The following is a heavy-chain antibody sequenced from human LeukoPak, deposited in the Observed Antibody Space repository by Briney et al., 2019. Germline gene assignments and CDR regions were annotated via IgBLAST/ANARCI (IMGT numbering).Heavy chain of an antibody. Sequence: GGSLRLSCAASGFTFSDYYMSWIHQAPVKGLYSVSYISSSSSYTNYADSVKGRFTISRDNAKNSLYLQMNSLRAEDTAVYFFVRGEGYYDILTGYYVYYYYYGMDVWGQGTTVTVSS. CDR1: GFTFSDYY. D-gene: IGHD3-9*01. J-gene: IGHJ6*02. CDR3: VRGEGYYDILTGYYVYYYYYGMDV. CDR2: ISSSSSYT. V-gene: IGHV3-11*03.